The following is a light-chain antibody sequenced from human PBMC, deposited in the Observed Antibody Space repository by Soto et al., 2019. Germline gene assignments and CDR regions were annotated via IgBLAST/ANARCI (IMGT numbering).Light chain of an antibody. V-gene: IGKV3-20*01. CDR1: QSISSSY. Sequence: EIVLTQSPGTLSLSPGERATLSCSASQSISSSYLAWYQQKPGQAPRLLIYGASSRATGIPGTFSGSGSGTDFTLTINTLEPEDFAVYYCQQYAGSPPTFGPGTKVDIK. J-gene: IGKJ3*01. CDR3: QQYAGSPPT. CDR2: GAS.